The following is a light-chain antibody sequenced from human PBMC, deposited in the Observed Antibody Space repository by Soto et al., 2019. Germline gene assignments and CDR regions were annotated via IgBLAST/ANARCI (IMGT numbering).Light chain of an antibody. V-gene: IGKV1-39*01. CDR3: QQSYTTLFT. Sequence: DIQMTQSPSSLSASVGDRVTITCRASQTIIRYLNWYQQKPGRAPNLLIYAASSLQSGVPSRFSGSGSGTEFTLTISSLQPEDFATYYCQQSYTTLFTFGPGTKLEIK. CDR1: QTIIRY. J-gene: IGKJ3*01. CDR2: AAS.